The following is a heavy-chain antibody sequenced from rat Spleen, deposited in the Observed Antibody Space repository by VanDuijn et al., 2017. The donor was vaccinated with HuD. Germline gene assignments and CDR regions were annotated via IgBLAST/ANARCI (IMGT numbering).Heavy chain of an antibody. CDR1: GFSLTSYH. CDR3: TREGYNNWGAFAY. Sequence: QVQLKESGPGLVQPSQTLSLTCSVSGFSLTSYHVSWVRQPPGKGLEWMGVLWTGGSTAYNSLLKSRLSITRDISKSQVFLEMNSLQTEDTAIYFCTREGYNNWGAFAYWGQGTLVTVSS. J-gene: IGHJ3*01. V-gene: IGHV2-15*01. D-gene: IGHD1-10*01. CDR2: LWTGGST.